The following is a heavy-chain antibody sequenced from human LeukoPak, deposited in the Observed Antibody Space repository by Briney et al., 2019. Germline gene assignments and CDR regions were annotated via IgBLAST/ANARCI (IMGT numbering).Heavy chain of an antibody. Sequence: GGSLRLSCAASGFTFSSYDMHWVRQAPGKGLEWVAVMSYDGSNKYYADSVKGRFTISRDNSKNTLYLQMNSLRAEDTAVYYCANPYYDSSGFPSNFDYWGQGTLVTVSS. CDR3: ANPYYDSSGFPSNFDY. V-gene: IGHV3-30*18. D-gene: IGHD3-22*01. J-gene: IGHJ4*02. CDR2: MSYDGSNK. CDR1: GFTFSSYD.